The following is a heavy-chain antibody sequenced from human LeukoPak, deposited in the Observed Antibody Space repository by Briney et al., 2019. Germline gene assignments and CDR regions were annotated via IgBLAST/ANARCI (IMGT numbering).Heavy chain of an antibody. CDR1: GGSISSGSYY. CDR2: IYTSGST. J-gene: IGHJ5*02. D-gene: IGHD2-15*01. V-gene: IGHV4-61*02. CDR3: ARRLRWYGAATRSPYTNWFDP. Sequence: SETLSLTCTVSGGSISSGSYYWSWIRQPAGKGLEWIGRIYTSGSTNYNPSLKSRVTISVDTSKNQFSLKLSSVTAADTAVYYCARRLRWYGAATRSPYTNWFDPWGQGTLVTVSS.